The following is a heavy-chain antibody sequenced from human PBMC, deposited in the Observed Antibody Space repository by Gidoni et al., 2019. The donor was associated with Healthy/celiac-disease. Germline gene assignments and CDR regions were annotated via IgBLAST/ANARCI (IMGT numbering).Heavy chain of an antibody. CDR1: GFTFSRDW. D-gene: IGHD3-3*01. CDR2: IKQDGSEK. V-gene: IGHV3-7*01. Sequence: EVQLVESGGGLVQPGGSLRLSCAASGFTFSRDWMSWVRQAQGKGLEWVANIKQDGSEKYYVDSVKGRFTISRDNAKNSLYLQMNSLRAEDTAVYYCARERFLEWRNSYYFDYWGQGTLVTVSS. CDR3: ARERFLEWRNSYYFDY. J-gene: IGHJ4*02.